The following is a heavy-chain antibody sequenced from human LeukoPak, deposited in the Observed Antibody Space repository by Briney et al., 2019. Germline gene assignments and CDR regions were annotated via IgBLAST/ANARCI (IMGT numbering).Heavy chain of an antibody. CDR3: ARDVYSNSPRDYCYYYMDV. D-gene: IGHD4-11*01. CDR1: GFTFSNYW. V-gene: IGHV3-7*01. Sequence: GGSLRLSCAASGFTFSNYWMSWVRQAPGKGLEWVANIKQDGSEKYYVDSVKGRFTISRDNAKNSLYLQMNSLRAEDTAVYYCARDVYSNSPRDYCYYYMDVWGKGTTVTVSS. J-gene: IGHJ6*03. CDR2: IKQDGSEK.